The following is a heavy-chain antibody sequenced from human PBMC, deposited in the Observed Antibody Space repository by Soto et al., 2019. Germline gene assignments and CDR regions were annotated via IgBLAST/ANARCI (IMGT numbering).Heavy chain of an antibody. CDR3: AREDDGGDRDYYGLDV. Sequence: QVQLQQSGPGLVAPSQTLSLTCAVSGGSISSEYFHWTWIRQSPGKGLEWIGYIHYTGSIMYNPSFKSRLTMAVDTTKNQFSLQLTSVTAADTAVYFCAREDDGGDRDYYGLDVWGQGTTVTVSS. CDR2: IHYTGSI. D-gene: IGHD2-21*02. V-gene: IGHV4-30-4*08. J-gene: IGHJ6*02. CDR1: GGSISSEYFH.